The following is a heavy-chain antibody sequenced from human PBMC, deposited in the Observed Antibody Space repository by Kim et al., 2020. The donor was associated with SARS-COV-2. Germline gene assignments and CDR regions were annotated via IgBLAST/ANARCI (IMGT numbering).Heavy chain of an antibody. CDR1: GYTFTSYG. J-gene: IGHJ4*02. CDR3: GRGYIGHLLFDY. V-gene: IGHV1-18*04. CDR2: ISADTGNT. Sequence: ASVKVSCEASGYTFTSYGISWARQAPGQGLEWMGWISADTGNTNYAQKLQGRVTMTTDTSTSTAYMELRSLRSDDTAVYYCGRGYIGHLLFDYWGQGTLVTVSS. D-gene: IGHD3-10*01.